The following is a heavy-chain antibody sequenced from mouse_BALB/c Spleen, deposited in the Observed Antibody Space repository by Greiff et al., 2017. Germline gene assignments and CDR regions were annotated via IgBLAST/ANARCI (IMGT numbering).Heavy chain of an antibody. V-gene: IGHV1S81*02. D-gene: IGHD1-1*01. Sequence: VQLQQPGAELVKPGASVKLSCKASGDTFTSYWMHWVKQRPGQGLEWIGEINPSNGRTNYNEKFKGKTTLTVDKSSSTAYLQLSSLTSEDSAVYYCARKEGIYYGSFYYFDYWGQGTTLTVSS. CDR3: ARKEGIYYGSFYYFDY. J-gene: IGHJ2*01. CDR1: GDTFTSYW. CDR2: INPSNGRT.